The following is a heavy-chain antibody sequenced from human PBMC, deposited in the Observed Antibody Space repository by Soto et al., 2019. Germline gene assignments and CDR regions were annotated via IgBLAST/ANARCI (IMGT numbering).Heavy chain of an antibody. CDR2: IFHTGST. V-gene: IGHV4-59*08. Sequence: PSETLSLTCTVSRVSISDYFWSWIRQPPGKGLEWIGYIFHTGSTNYNPSLKSRITISLDTSKNQFSLKLSSVTAADTAVYYCARRPMVRGLISHFDYWGQGILVTVSS. J-gene: IGHJ4*02. CDR3: ARRPMVRGLISHFDY. D-gene: IGHD3-10*01. CDR1: RVSISDYF.